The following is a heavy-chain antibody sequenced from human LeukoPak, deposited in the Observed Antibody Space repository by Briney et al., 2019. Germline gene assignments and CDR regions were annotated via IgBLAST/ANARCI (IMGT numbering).Heavy chain of an antibody. CDR1: GGSFSGYY. CDR3: ARDLRWYGAFDI. V-gene: IGHV4-34*01. J-gene: IGHJ3*02. Sequence: SETLSLTCAVYGGSFSGYYWSWIRQPPGKGLEWIGEINHSGSTNYNPSLKSRVTISVDTSKNQFSLKLSSVTAADTAVYYCARDLRWYGAFDIWGQGTMVTVSS. D-gene: IGHD4-23*01. CDR2: INHSGST.